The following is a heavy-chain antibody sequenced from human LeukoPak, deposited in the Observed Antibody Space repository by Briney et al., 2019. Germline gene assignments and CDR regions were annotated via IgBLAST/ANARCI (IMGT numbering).Heavy chain of an antibody. V-gene: IGHV3-73*01. J-gene: IGHJ6*03. CDR3: TRQGGSYLGYYYYYMDV. CDR1: GFTFSGSA. D-gene: IGHD1-26*01. CDR2: IRSKANSYAT. Sequence: GGSLRLSCAASGFTFSGSAIHWVRQASGKGLEWVGRIRSKANSYATAYAASVKGRFTISRDDSKNTAYLQMNSLKTEDTAVYYCTRQGGSYLGYYYYYMDVWGKGTTVTVSS.